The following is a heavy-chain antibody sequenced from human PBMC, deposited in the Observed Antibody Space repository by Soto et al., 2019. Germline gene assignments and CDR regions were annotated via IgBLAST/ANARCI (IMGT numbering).Heavy chain of an antibody. V-gene: IGHV4-31*03. D-gene: IGHD3-22*01. J-gene: IGHJ4*02. CDR2: IYYSGST. Sequence: QVQLQESGPGLVKPSQTLSLTCTVSGGSISSGGYYWSWIRQHPGKGLEWIGYIYYSGSTYYKPSLKSGVTISVETSKNQFSLKLSSVTAADTAVYYCAREDYYDSSGYPRIDYWGQGTLVTVSS. CDR3: AREDYYDSSGYPRIDY. CDR1: GGSISSGGYY.